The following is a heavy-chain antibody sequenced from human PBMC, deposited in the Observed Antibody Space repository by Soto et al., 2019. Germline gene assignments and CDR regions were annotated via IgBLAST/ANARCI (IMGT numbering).Heavy chain of an antibody. V-gene: IGHV3-53*01. Sequence: GGSLRLSCAASGFTVSSTYMNWVRQAPGKGLEWVSVVYSGDSTYYADSVKGRFTISRDNSKNTLYLQMNSLRAEDTAVYYCAREVRCSSSSCLCAFDYWGQGTLVTVS. D-gene: IGHD2-2*01. CDR1: GFTVSSTY. CDR2: VYSGDST. J-gene: IGHJ4*02. CDR3: AREVRCSSSSCLCAFDY.